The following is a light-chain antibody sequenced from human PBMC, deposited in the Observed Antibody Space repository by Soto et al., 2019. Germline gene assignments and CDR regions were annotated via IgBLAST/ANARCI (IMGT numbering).Light chain of an antibody. Sequence: EIVLTQSPGTLSLSPGERATLSCRASQSVSSSYLAWYQQKPGQAPRLLIYGVSSRATGIPDRFSGSGSGTDFTLTISRLEPEDFAVYYCQQYGTSQTFGQGTEVDIK. CDR2: GVS. CDR3: QQYGTSQT. V-gene: IGKV3-20*01. CDR1: QSVSSSY. J-gene: IGKJ1*01.